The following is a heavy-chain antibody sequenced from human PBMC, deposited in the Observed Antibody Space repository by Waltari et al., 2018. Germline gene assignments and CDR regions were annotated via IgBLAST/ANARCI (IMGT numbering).Heavy chain of an antibody. CDR1: GFNFGNYA. CDR3: AKGGVNWNVRDGFDS. J-gene: IGHJ4*02. V-gene: IGHV3-23*01. CDR2: FSGSAGYT. Sequence: EVQLLESGGGWVQPGGSLRLSCAASGFNFGNYAMIWVRQAPGEGLEGVSLFSGSAGYTHYADSVRGRFTISRDNSKNMLYLQMSSLRVEDTAIYYCAKGGVNWNVRDGFDSWGQGTPVTVSS. D-gene: IGHD1-1*01.